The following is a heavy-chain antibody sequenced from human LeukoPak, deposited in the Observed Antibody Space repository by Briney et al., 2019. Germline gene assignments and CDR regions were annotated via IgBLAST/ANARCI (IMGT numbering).Heavy chain of an antibody. CDR3: ARGGPSTDYSDSSDYYPDAFDI. V-gene: IGHV3-30*04. CDR2: ISYDGSNK. D-gene: IGHD3-22*01. CDR1: GFTFSSYA. Sequence: PGGSLRLSCAASGFTFSSYAMHWVRQAPGKGLEWVAVISYDGSNKYYADSVKGRFTISRDNSKNTLYLQMNSLRAEDTAVYYCARGGPSTDYSDSSDYYPDAFDIWGQGTLVTVSS. J-gene: IGHJ3*02.